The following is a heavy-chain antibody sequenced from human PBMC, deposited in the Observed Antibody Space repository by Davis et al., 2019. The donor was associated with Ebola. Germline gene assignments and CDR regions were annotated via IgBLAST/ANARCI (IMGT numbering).Heavy chain of an antibody. CDR2: IYYSEST. CDR3: ARDIRYNWNDYFAY. J-gene: IGHJ4*02. Sequence: MPSETLSLTCTVSGGSISSSYWSWIRQPPGKGLEWIGYIYYSESTNYNPSLKSRVTISVDTSKNQFSLKLSSVTAADTAVYYCARDIRYNWNDYFAYWGQGTLVTVSS. D-gene: IGHD1-20*01. CDR1: GGSISSSY. V-gene: IGHV4-59*01.